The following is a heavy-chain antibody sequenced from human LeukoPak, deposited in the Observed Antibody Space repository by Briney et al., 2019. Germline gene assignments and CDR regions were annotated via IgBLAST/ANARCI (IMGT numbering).Heavy chain of an antibody. V-gene: IGHV3-21*01. CDR3: ARDSHYGYSSSWYHLVHIDY. Sequence: GGSLRLPCAASGFTFSNYSMNWVHQAPGKGLEWVSSLSSSSTYIYYADSVKGRFTISRDNAKNSLYLQLNSLRAEDTAVYYCARDSHYGYSSSWYHLVHIDYWGQGTLVTVSS. J-gene: IGHJ4*02. D-gene: IGHD6-13*01. CDR1: GFTFSNYS. CDR2: LSSSSTYI.